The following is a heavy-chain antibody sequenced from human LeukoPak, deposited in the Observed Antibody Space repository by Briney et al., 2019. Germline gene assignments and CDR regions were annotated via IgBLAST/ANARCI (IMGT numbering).Heavy chain of an antibody. J-gene: IGHJ3*02. D-gene: IGHD3-10*01. Sequence: PSETLSLTCSVSGASISSSSYFWGWIRQPPGKGLEWIATIYYTGGTYYNPSLKSRVTISVDTSKNQFSLKLSSVTAADTAVYYCARMPGSGSYYNNDAFDIWGQGTMVTVSS. CDR2: IYYTGGT. CDR3: ARMPGSGSYYNNDAFDI. CDR1: GASISSSSYF. V-gene: IGHV4-39*07.